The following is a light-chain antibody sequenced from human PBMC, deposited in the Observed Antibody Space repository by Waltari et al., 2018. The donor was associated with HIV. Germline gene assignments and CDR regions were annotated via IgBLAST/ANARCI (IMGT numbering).Light chain of an antibody. CDR3: SSFITTTTHVV. Sequence: QSALTQPASVSGSLGQSVTISCTGANSDIGGYNYVSWYQQPPGKAPKLIIHEVSNRPSGVSDRFSGSKSGNTASLTISGLQAEDESDYYCSSFITTTTHVVFGGGTRLTVL. V-gene: IGLV2-14*01. CDR2: EVS. J-gene: IGLJ2*01. CDR1: NSDIGGYNY.